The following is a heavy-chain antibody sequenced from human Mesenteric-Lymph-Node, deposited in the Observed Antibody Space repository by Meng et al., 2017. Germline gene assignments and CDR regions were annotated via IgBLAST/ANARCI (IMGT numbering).Heavy chain of an antibody. V-gene: IGHV1-2*06. J-gene: IGHJ4*02. CDR2: INPNSGGT. CDR3: ARGLRYFDWLLQDY. CDR1: GYTFTGYY. Sequence: ASVKVSCKASGYTFTGYYMHWVRQAPGQGLEWMGRINPNSGGTNYAQKFQGRVTMTRDTSISTAYMELSRLRSDDTAVYYCARGLRYFDWLLQDYWGQGTLVTVSS. D-gene: IGHD3-9*01.